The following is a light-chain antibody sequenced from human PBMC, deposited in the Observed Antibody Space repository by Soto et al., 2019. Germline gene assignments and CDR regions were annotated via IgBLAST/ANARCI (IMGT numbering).Light chain of an antibody. CDR3: ISYTSSSTLV. CDR1: SSDVGGYNY. J-gene: IGLJ1*01. Sequence: QSVLTQPASVSGSPGQSITISCTGTSSDVGGYNYVSWYQQHPGKAPKLMIYEVINRPSGVSNRFSGSKSGNTASLSISGLQAEDEADYYCISYTSSSTLVFGTGTKVTV. CDR2: EVI. V-gene: IGLV2-14*01.